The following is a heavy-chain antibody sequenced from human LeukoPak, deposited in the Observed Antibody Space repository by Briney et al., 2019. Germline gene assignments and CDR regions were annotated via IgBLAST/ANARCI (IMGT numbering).Heavy chain of an antibody. CDR3: ARVVAATPFFDY. V-gene: IGHV4-31*03. Sequence: SETLSLTCTVSGGSISSGGYYWSWIRLHPGKGLEWIGYIYYSGSTYYNPSLKSRVTISVDTSKNQFSLKLSSVTAADTAVYYCARVVAATPFFDYWGQGTLATVSS. CDR2: IYYSGST. J-gene: IGHJ4*02. D-gene: IGHD2-15*01. CDR1: GGSISSGGYY.